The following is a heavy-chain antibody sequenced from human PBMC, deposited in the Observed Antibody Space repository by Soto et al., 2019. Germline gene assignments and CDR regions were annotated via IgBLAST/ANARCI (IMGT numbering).Heavy chain of an antibody. CDR1: GGSISSSNW. D-gene: IGHD5-18*01. CDR3: ARVSAMVSYYYYYGMDV. J-gene: IGHJ6*02. Sequence: SETLSVTCAVSGGSISSSNWWSWVRHPPGKGLEWIGEIYHSGSTNYNPSLKSRVTISVDKSKNQFSLKLSSVTAADTAVYYCARVSAMVSYYYYYGMDVWGQGTT. V-gene: IGHV4-4*02. CDR2: IYHSGST.